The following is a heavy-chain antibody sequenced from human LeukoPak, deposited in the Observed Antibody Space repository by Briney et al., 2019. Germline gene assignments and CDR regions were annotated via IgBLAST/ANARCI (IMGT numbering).Heavy chain of an antibody. J-gene: IGHJ6*03. CDR2: INHSGST. CDR3: ARDQNPHYYYYYMDV. Sequence: SETLSLTCAVYGGSFSGYYWSWIRQPPGKGLEWIGEINHSGSTNYNPSLKSRVTISVDTSKNQFSLKLSSVTAADTAVYYCARDQNPHYYYYYMDVWGKGTTVTVSS. CDR1: GGSFSGYY. V-gene: IGHV4-34*01.